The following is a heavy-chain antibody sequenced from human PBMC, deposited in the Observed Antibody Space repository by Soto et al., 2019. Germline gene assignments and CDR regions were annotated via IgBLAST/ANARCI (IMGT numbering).Heavy chain of an antibody. Sequence: QVQLQQSGPGLVKPSQTLSLTCAISGDSVSSNSAAWNWIRQSPSRGLEWLGRTYYRSKWYNDYAVSVKSRITINPDTSKNQFSLQLNSVTPEDTAVYYCARDPSYYDFWSGYPQNAFDIWGQGTMVTVSS. CDR3: ARDPSYYDFWSGYPQNAFDI. CDR2: TYYRSKWYN. D-gene: IGHD3-3*01. J-gene: IGHJ3*02. CDR1: GDSVSSNSAA. V-gene: IGHV6-1*01.